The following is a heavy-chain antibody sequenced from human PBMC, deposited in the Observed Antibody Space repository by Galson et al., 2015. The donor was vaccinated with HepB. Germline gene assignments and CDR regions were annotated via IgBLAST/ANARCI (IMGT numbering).Heavy chain of an antibody. D-gene: IGHD1-14*01. CDR2: ISGYSGDT. V-gene: IGHV1-18*01. Sequence: SVKVSCKASGYTFSSYSITWLRQAPGQGLECMGWISGYSGDTNYAQKLQGRVTMTTDTSTSTAYMELRCLTSDDTAIFYCARVGRTAYYFDYWGQGTLVTVSS. J-gene: IGHJ4*02. CDR3: ARVGRTAYYFDY. CDR1: GYTFSSYS.